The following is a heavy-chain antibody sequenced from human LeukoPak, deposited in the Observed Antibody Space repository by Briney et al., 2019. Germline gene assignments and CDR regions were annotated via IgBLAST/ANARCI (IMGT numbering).Heavy chain of an antibody. D-gene: IGHD6-19*01. CDR2: IKSKSDGGTT. J-gene: IGHJ4*02. V-gene: IGHV3-15*01. Sequence: GGSLRLSCAASGFTFSNAWMSWVRQAPGKGLEWVGRIKSKSDGGTTYYTTPVKGRFTISRDDSRNTLFLQMNSLKTEDTAVYYCVTGIAEAAYWGQGTLVTVSS. CDR1: GFTFSNAW. CDR3: VTGIAEAAY.